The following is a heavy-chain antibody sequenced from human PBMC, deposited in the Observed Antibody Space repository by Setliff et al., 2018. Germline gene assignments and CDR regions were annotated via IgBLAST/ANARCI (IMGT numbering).Heavy chain of an antibody. CDR1: GGSMGSYY. CDR3: ARVRITPYCMDV. D-gene: IGHD3-10*01. V-gene: IGHV4-4*07. Sequence: PSETLSLTCTVSGGSMGSYYWTWIRQPAGKGLEWIGRVYTTGSTAFNPSLNSRVTMSLDKSKNQFSLKLYSVTAADTAVYFCARVRITPYCMDVWGKGTTVTVSS. CDR2: VYTTGST. J-gene: IGHJ6*03.